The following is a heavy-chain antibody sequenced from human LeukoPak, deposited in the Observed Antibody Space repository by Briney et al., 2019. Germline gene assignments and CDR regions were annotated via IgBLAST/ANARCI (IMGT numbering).Heavy chain of an antibody. Sequence: GASVKVSCKASGYTFTSYDINWVRQATGQGLEWMGYMNPNSGNTVYAQKFQGRVTMTRNISISTAYMELSSLRSEDTAVYYCAKVPRELTGKWGQGTLVTVSP. J-gene: IGHJ4*02. V-gene: IGHV1-8*01. CDR2: MNPNSGNT. D-gene: IGHD3-10*01. CDR3: AKVPRELTGK. CDR1: GYTFTSYD.